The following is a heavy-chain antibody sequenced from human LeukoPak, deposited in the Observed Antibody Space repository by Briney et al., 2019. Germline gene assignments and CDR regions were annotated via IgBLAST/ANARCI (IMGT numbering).Heavy chain of an antibody. V-gene: IGHV3-15*01. CDR3: TTAPDSGSRDDY. CDR2: IRSQTDGGTT. CDR1: GFTFSSYE. D-gene: IGHD1-26*01. Sequence: GGSLRLSCAASGFTFSSYEMSWVRQAPGKGLEWVGRIRSQTDGGTTDHGAPVQGRFTISRDDSQSTVYLQMTSLKIEDTAVYFCTTAPDSGSRDDYWGPGTLVTVSS. J-gene: IGHJ4*02.